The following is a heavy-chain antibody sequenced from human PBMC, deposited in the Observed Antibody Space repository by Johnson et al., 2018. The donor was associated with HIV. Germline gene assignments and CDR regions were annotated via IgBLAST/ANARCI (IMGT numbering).Heavy chain of an antibody. CDR3: TVRISMILALTRRDQDI. V-gene: IGHV3-15*01. J-gene: IGHJ3*02. D-gene: IGHD3-22*01. CDR1: GFTFSDAS. CDR2: IKSKTDGGTT. Sequence: MLLVESGGGLVTPGGSLRLSCTASGFTFSDASMSWVRHAPGKGLELVGRIKSKTDGGTTDYAAPVKVRFTLSRDDSKNTLYLQMNSLKTEDSAVYYCTVRISMILALTRRDQDIWGQGTMVTVSS.